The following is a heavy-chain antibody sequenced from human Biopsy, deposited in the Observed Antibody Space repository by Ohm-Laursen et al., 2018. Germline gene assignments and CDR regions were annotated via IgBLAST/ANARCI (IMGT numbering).Heavy chain of an antibody. CDR2: ISNSGNT. J-gene: IGHJ4*02. Sequence: SETLSLTCTISGDSINSSYWSWIRQAPGKGLEWIGFISNSGNTNYNPSLKSRVTISADTSKNQFSLRLSSVTAADTAVYYCARHPTHRIQQIDYWGQGTLVTVSS. V-gene: IGHV4-59*08. CDR1: GDSINSSY. CDR3: ARHPTHRIQQIDY. D-gene: IGHD5-18*01.